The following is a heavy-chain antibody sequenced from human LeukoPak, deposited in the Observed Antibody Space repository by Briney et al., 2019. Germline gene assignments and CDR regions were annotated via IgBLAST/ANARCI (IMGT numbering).Heavy chain of an antibody. J-gene: IGHJ6*03. Sequence: DSVKVSCKASGYTLTSYGISWVRQAPGQGLEGMGWISAYNGNTNYAQKLQGRVTMTTDTSTSTAYMELRSLRSDDPAVYYCARDNPYCSSTSCYGGGNYYYYMDVWGKGTTVTVSS. V-gene: IGHV1-18*01. D-gene: IGHD2-2*01. CDR3: ARDNPYCSSTSCYGGGNYYYYMDV. CDR1: GYTLTSYG. CDR2: ISAYNGNT.